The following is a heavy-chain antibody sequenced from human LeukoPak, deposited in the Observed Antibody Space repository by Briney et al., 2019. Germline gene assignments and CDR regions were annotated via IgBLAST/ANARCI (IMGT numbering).Heavy chain of an antibody. Sequence: SETLSLTCTVSGGSISSYYWSWIRQPPGKGLEWIGYLSYSGSTNYNPSLKTRVTISVDTSKHQFSLKLSSVTPADTPVYYCARVYSSPMGNYFGFWRQGPLVPVSS. CDR2: LSYSGST. V-gene: IGHV4-59*01. J-gene: IGHJ4*02. CDR3: ARVYSSPMGNYFGF. D-gene: IGHD6-13*01. CDR1: GGSISSYY.